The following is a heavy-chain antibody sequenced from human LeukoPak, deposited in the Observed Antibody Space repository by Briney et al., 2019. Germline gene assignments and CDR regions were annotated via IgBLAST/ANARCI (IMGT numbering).Heavy chain of an antibody. D-gene: IGHD6-19*01. CDR3: ARAAYSSWCFDY. CDR1: GFTFSSYS. CDR2: ISSSGATV. J-gene: IGHJ4*02. V-gene: IGHV3-48*04. Sequence: PGGSLRLSCAASGFTFSSYSMNWVRQAPGKGLEWVSYISSSGATVYYADSVKGRFTVSRDNAKNSLYLQMNSLRAEDTAVYYCARAAYSSWCFDYWGQGALVTVSS.